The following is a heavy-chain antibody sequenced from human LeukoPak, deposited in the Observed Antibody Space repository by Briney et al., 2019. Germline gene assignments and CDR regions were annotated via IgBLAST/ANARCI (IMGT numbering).Heavy chain of an antibody. D-gene: IGHD3-10*01. Sequence: GGSLRLSCAGSGFSFSSYGMHWVRQAPGKGLEWVSTISGSGDYTYYADSVKGRFTISRDNSKNTLYLQMNSLRAEDTAIYYCAKVTYGSGTYGAFDSWGQGTLVTVSS. V-gene: IGHV3-23*01. J-gene: IGHJ4*02. CDR1: GFSFSSYG. CDR3: AKVTYGSGTYGAFDS. CDR2: ISGSGDYT.